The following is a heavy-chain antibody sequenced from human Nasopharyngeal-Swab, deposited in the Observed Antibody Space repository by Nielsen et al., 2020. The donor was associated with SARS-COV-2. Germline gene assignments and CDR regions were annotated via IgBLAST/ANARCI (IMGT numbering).Heavy chain of an antibody. D-gene: IGHD5-12*01. J-gene: IGHJ6*04. CDR1: GYTFATYD. Sequence: ASVKVSCKTSGYTFATYDIDWVRQATGQGLEWMGWMNTNSGNTGYAQKFQGRVTMTRNTSISTAYMELSSLRSEDTAVYYCARVGRLSANVDIVATSLDVWGKGTTVTVSS. V-gene: IGHV1-8*02. CDR3: ARVGRLSANVDIVATSLDV. CDR2: MNTNSGNT.